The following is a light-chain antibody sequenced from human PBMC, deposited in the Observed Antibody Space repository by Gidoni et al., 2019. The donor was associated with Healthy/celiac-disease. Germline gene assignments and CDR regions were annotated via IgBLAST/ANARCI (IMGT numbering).Light chain of an antibody. J-gene: IGKJ1*01. V-gene: IGKV1-39*01. CDR1: QSISSY. Sequence: DIQMTQSPSSLSASVGDRVTITCRASQSISSYLNWYQQKPGKAPKLLIYAASSLQSGVPSRCSTSGSGKDFTLTISSLQPEDFATYHCQQSYSSIPWTFGQGTKVEIK. CDR3: QQSYSSIPWT. CDR2: AAS.